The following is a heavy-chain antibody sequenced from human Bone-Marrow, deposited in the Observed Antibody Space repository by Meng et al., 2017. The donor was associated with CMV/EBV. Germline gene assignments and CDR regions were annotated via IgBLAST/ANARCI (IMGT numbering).Heavy chain of an antibody. CDR2: IKQDGSEK. J-gene: IGHJ6*02. CDR3: AREAPVAVLRGYYYYGMDV. D-gene: IGHD6-19*01. CDR1: GFTFSSYW. V-gene: IGHV3-7*01. Sequence: GESLKISCAASGFTFSSYWMSWVRQAPGKGLEWVANIKQDGSEKYYVDSVKGRFTISKDNAKSSLYLQMNSLRAEDTAVYYCAREAPVAVLRGYYYYGMDVWGQGTKVTVSS.